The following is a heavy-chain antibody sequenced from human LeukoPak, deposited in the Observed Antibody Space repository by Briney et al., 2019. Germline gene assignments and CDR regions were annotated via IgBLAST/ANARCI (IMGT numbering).Heavy chain of an antibody. D-gene: IGHD1-1*01. V-gene: IGHV3-13*01. Sequence: GGSLRPSCAASGFTFSDYDMHWVRQATGKGLEWVSAIGTAGDTYYTGSVKGRYTISRENAKNSLYLQMNSLRAGDTAVYYCARVAKERVGGVYYFDYWGQGTLVTVSS. J-gene: IGHJ4*02. CDR3: ARVAKERVGGVYYFDY. CDR2: IGTAGDT. CDR1: GFTFSDYD.